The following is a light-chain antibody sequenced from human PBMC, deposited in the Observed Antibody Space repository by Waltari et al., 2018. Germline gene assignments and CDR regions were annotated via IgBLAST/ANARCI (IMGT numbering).Light chain of an antibody. V-gene: IGLV10-54*04. CDR3: SAWDSNLVAVV. CDR2: RNN. Sequence: QAGLTQPPSVSKALRQTATLTCTGNSNNVGNQGAASLQPHRGHPPKLLSYRNNNRPSGISERFAASRSGNTAPLTITGLQPEDEADYYCSAWDSNLVAVVFGGGTMLTVL. CDR1: SNNVGNQG. J-gene: IGLJ3*02.